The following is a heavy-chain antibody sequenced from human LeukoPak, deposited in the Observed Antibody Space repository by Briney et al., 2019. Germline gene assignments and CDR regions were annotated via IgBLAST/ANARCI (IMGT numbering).Heavy chain of an antibody. CDR2: INHSGIT. CDR3: ARSELSCSGGSCPTRYAFDI. J-gene: IGHJ3*02. Sequence: SETLSLTCGVYGGSYSDYYWSWIRQPPGKGLEWIWEINHSGITNYNPSLKSRVTISVDTSKNQFSLKLRSVPAADTALYYCARSELSCSGGSCPTRYAFDIWGQGTVVTASS. CDR1: GGSYSDYY. D-gene: IGHD2-15*01. V-gene: IGHV4-34*01.